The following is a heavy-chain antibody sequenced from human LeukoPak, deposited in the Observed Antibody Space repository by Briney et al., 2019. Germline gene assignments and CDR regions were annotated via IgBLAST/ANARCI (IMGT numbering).Heavy chain of an antibody. CDR3: GRRPYFDILAGSQMWGTVDH. V-gene: IGHV4-34*01. CDR1: NGTFSGYY. CDR2: IGHSGSS. J-gene: IGHJ4*02. D-gene: IGHD3-9*01. Sequence: SETLSLTCGVYNGTFSGYYWTWIRQPPGRGLEWIGDIGHSGSSHYNPSLKSRLSMSVDTSKDQFFLTLTAVTAADTAVYYCGRRPYFDILAGSQMWGTVDHWGQGALVTVSS.